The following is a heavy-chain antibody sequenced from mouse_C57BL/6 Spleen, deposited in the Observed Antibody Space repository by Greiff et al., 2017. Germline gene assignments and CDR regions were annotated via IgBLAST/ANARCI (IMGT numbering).Heavy chain of an antibody. CDR3: ARDYYGSSYFDY. V-gene: IGHV1-54*01. CDR2: INPGSGGT. J-gene: IGHJ2*01. CDR1: GYAFTNYL. Sequence: VQLQQSGAELVRPGTSVKVSCKASGYAFTNYLIEWVKQRPGQGLEWSGVINPGSGGTNYNEKFKGKATLTADKSSSTAYMQLSSLTSEDSAVYFCARDYYGSSYFDYWGQGTTLTVSS. D-gene: IGHD1-1*01.